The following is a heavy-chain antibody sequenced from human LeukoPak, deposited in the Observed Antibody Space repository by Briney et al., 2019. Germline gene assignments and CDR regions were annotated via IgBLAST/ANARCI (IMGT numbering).Heavy chain of an antibody. D-gene: IGHD3-22*01. CDR1: GFTFISYL. CDR3: ARFARSGYYCD. J-gene: IGHJ4*02. V-gene: IGHV3-7*01. CDR2: INQSGSEK. Sequence: PGCSLRLSCVASGFTFISYLMSGLRQAPGKGLEWVANINQSGSEKYYVASVKGRFNNSRGNAKNSLYLQIDSLSAEDTAVYYCARFARSGYYCDWGQGTLVTVSS.